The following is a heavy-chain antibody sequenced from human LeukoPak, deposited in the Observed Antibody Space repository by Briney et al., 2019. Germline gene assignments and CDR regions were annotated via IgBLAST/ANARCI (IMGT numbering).Heavy chain of an antibody. V-gene: IGHV3-66*02. CDR3: ARGNGYNSPFDY. CDR1: GFTFSSYA. D-gene: IGHD5-24*01. CDR2: IYTGGST. Sequence: SGGSLRLSCAASGFTFSSYAMSWVRQAPGKGLEWVSVIYTGGSTYYADSVKGRFTISRDNSKNTLFLQMNSLRTEDTAAYYCARGNGYNSPFDYWGQGTLVTVSS. J-gene: IGHJ4*02.